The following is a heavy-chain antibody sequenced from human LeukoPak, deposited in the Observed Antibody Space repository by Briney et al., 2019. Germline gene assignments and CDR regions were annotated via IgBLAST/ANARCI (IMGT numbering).Heavy chain of an antibody. J-gene: IGHJ4*02. Sequence: PGGSLRLSCAASRFTFSRYWMHWVRQAPGKGLVWVSCIKSDGSSTSIADSAKGRFTISRDNAKNTVYLQMNSLRAEDTAVYYCVRDNRSYNFDYWGQGTLVTVSS. V-gene: IGHV3-74*01. D-gene: IGHD1-26*01. CDR2: IKSDGSST. CDR3: VRDNRSYNFDY. CDR1: RFTFSRYW.